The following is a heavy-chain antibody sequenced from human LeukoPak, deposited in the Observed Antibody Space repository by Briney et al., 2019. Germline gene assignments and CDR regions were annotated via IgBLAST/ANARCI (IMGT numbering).Heavy chain of an antibody. CDR3: ARGDYDYVWGSYRNFDY. J-gene: IGHJ4*02. D-gene: IGHD3-16*02. CDR2: IYYSGST. Sequence: SETLSLTCAVYGGSFSGYYWSWIRQPPGKGLEWIGYIYYSGSTNYNPSLKSRVTISVDTSKNQFSLKLSSVTAADTAVYYCARGDYDYVWGSYRNFDYWGQGTLVTVSS. CDR1: GGSFSGYY. V-gene: IGHV4-59*08.